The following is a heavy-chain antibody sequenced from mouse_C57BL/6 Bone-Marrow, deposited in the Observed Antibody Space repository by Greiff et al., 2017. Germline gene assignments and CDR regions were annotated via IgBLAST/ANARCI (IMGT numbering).Heavy chain of an antibody. V-gene: IGHV14-4*01. Sequence: EVQGVESGAELVRPGASVKLSCTASGFNIKDDYMHWVKQRPEQCLEWIGWIDPENGDTEYAWKFQGKATITADTSSNTAYLQLSSLTSEDTAVYYCTTAYGSLFDYWGQGTTLTVSS. J-gene: IGHJ2*01. CDR3: TTAYGSLFDY. D-gene: IGHD2-2*01. CDR1: GFNIKDDY. CDR2: IDPENGDT.